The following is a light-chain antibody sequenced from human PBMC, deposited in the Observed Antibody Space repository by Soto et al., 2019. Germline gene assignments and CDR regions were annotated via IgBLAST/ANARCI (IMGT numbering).Light chain of an antibody. Sequence: QSALTPPASVSGTHGQSITISCTRTSSDVGGYNLVSWYQQLPGKAPKLMIYEGSKRPSGVSNRFSGSKSGNTASLTISGLQAEDEADYYCCSYAGSSTAVFGTGTKVTVL. V-gene: IGLV2-23*01. CDR2: EGS. CDR1: SSDVGGYNL. CDR3: CSYAGSSTAV. J-gene: IGLJ1*01.